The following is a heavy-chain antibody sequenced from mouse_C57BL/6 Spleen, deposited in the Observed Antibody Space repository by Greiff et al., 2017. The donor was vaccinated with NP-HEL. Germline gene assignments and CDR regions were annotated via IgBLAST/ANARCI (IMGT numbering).Heavy chain of an antibody. CDR2: ISSGGDYI. V-gene: IGHV5-9-1*02. Sequence: EVKLVESGEGLVKPGGSLKLSCAASGFTFSSYAMSWVRQTPEKRLEWVAYISSGGDYIYYADTVKGRFTISRDNARNTLYLQMSSLKSEDTAMYYCTRDGYYGSSGDYFDYWGQGTTLTVSS. CDR3: TRDGYYGSSGDYFDY. D-gene: IGHD1-1*01. CDR1: GFTFSSYA. J-gene: IGHJ2*01.